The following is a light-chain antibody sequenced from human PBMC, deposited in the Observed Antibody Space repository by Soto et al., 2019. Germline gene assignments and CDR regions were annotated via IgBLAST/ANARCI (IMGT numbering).Light chain of an antibody. V-gene: IGKV1-9*01. CDR2: AAS. CDR1: QGIRSY. Sequence: DIQLTQSPSFLSASVGDRVTITCRASQGIRSYLAWYQQKPGKAPKLLIYAASTLQSGVPSRISGSGSGTEFTLTISSLQPEDCATYYCQQLDSHPRTFGQGTKLEIK. J-gene: IGKJ2*01. CDR3: QQLDSHPRT.